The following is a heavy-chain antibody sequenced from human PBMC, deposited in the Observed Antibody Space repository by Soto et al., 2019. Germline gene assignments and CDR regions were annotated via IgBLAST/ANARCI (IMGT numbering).Heavy chain of an antibody. V-gene: IGHV3-30-3*01. CDR3: ARDIGEDYDFWSGYYKAYYYYYYGMDV. D-gene: IGHD3-3*01. CDR2: ISYDGSNK. J-gene: IGHJ6*02. CDR1: GFTFSSYA. Sequence: GGSLRLSCAASGFTFSSYAMHWVRQAPGKGLEWVAVISYDGSNKYYADSVKGRFTISRDNSKNTLYLQMNSLRAEDTAVYYCARDIGEDYDFWSGYYKAYYYYYYGMDVWGQGTTVTVSS.